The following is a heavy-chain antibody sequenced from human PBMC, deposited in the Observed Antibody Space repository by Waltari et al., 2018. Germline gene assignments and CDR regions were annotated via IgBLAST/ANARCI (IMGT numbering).Heavy chain of an antibody. V-gene: IGHV1-18*01. CDR2: INGHDGKT. CDR1: GYTFTSYG. CDR3: ARDPRQWLSHNWFDP. J-gene: IGHJ5*02. D-gene: IGHD6-19*01. Sequence: QVQLVQSGGEMKTPGASVKVSCKASGYTFTSYGISWVRHAPGQRLEWLGWINGHDGKTIYAEKFHDRVTMTTDTSTNTAYMELRSLRFDDTAVYYCARDPRQWLSHNWFDPWGQGTLVTVSS.